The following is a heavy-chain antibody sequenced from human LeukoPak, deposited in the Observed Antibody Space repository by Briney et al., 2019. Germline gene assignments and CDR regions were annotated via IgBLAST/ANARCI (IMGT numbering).Heavy chain of an antibody. CDR1: GVSFSGYA. V-gene: IGHV3-33*01. CDR3: ARGQSVGWEIGVCDF. CDR2: IKYDASDE. J-gene: IGHJ4*02. D-gene: IGHD1-26*01. Sequence: GGSLRLSGAVSGVSFSGYAMHGVRRAPGKGLEWVSLIKYDASDEYYADAVKGRFTISRDDSRNTLYLQMNSLRAEDTAVYYCARGQSVGWEIGVCDFWGQGSLVTVAS.